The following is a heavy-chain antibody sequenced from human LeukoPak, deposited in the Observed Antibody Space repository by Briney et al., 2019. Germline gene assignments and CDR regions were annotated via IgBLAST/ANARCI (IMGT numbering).Heavy chain of an antibody. Sequence: GGSLRLSCALSDFTFTTHWMSWVRQAPGKGPEWVANINPDGTSRSYMDSVKGRFTISRDNADNSLYLQMNNLRVEDTANYYCARDRAKVIATLMEWGQGTLVTVSS. CDR1: DFTFTTHW. CDR3: ARDRAKVIATLME. J-gene: IGHJ4*02. V-gene: IGHV3-7*01. D-gene: IGHD2-21*01. CDR2: INPDGTSR.